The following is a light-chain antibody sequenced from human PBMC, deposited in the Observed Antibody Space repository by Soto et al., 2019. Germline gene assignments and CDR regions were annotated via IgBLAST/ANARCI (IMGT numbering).Light chain of an antibody. V-gene: IGKV1-27*01. J-gene: IGKJ1*01. Sequence: DIQMTQSPSSLSASVGDRVTITCRASQGISYYLAWYQQKPGKVPKVLISTASTLRSGVPSRFSGSGSGTDFTLTISSLQPEDVATYYCHRYNSAPPTVGQGTKVEIK. CDR1: QGISYY. CDR2: TAS. CDR3: HRYNSAPPT.